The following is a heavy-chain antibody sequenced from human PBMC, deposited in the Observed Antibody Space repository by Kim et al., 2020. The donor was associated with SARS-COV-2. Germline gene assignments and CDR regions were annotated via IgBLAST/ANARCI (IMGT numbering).Heavy chain of an antibody. D-gene: IGHD3-22*01. J-gene: IGHJ6*03. Sequence: VKGRFTISRDNAKNSLYLQMNSLRAEDTAVYYCARDNDSSGYYYYYYMDVWGKGTTVTVSS. V-gene: IGHV3-11*01. CDR3: ARDNDSSGYYYYYYMDV.